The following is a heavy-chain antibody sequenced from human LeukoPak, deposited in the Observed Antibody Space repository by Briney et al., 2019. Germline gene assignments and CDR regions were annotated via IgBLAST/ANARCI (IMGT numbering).Heavy chain of an antibody. J-gene: IGHJ5*02. CDR2: IDPSDSYT. D-gene: IGHD1-14*01. CDR3: PRRVPVPIGKGGWFDP. V-gene: IGHV5-10-1*01. Sequence: GESLNISCKGSGYSFTSYWISWVRQMPGKGLEWMGRIDPSDSYTNYSPSFQGHVTISADKSISTAYLQWSSLQAWDTAMFYCPRRVPVPIGKGGWFDPWGQGTLVSVSS. CDR1: GYSFTSYW.